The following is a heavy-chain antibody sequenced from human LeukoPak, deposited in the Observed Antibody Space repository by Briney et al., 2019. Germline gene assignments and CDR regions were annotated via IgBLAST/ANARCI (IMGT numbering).Heavy chain of an antibody. D-gene: IGHD3-10*01. CDR1: GFTFSSYA. J-gene: IGHJ5*02. CDR2: ISGSGGST. V-gene: IGHV3-23*01. CDR3: AKTPYYYGSGNNWFDP. Sequence: GASLRLSCAASGFTFSSYAMSWVRQAPGKGLEWVSAISGSGGSTYYADSVEGRFTISRDNFKNTLYLQMNSLRAEDTAVYYCAKTPYYYGSGNNWFDPWGQGTLVTVSS.